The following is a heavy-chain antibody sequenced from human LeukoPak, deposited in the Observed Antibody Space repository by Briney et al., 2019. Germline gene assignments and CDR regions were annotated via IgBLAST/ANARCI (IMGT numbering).Heavy chain of an antibody. CDR3: ARDDRPSANSRDWLNP. CDR1: GFTFSSYW. J-gene: IGHJ5*02. Sequence: GGSLRLSCATSGFTFSSYWMSWVRQAPGKGLEGVANIKQDESEKYYVDSVKGRFTISRDNAKSSLYLQMNSLRAEDTAVYYCARDDRPSANSRDWLNPWGQGTLVTVSS. V-gene: IGHV3-7*01. CDR2: IKQDESEK. D-gene: IGHD2-15*01.